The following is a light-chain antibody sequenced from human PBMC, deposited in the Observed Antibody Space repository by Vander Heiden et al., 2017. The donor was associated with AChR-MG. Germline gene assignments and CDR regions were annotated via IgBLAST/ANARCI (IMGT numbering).Light chain of an antibody. CDR3: QQYKNWPPLT. J-gene: IGKJ4*01. V-gene: IGKV3-15*01. CDR1: QSVSSN. Sequence: EIVMTQSPATLSVSPGERATPSCRASQSVSSNLAWYQQKPGQAPRLLIYGASTRATGIPARFSGSGSGTEFTLTISSLQSEDFAVYYCQQYKNWPPLTFGGRTKVEIK. CDR2: GAS.